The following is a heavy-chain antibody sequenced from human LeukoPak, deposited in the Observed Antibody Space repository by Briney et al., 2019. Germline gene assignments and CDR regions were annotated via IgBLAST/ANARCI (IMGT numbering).Heavy chain of an antibody. CDR2: FWYDGDNK. Sequence: PGRALILYCAASGFTFIRDELHSAREGPGKGLEWVAFFWYDGDNKYYAHSVKGRFTISRDNSKNTLYLQMNSLRAEDTAVYYCARDGIAAAGQYYCYGMDVWGQGTTVTVSS. CDR1: GFTFIRDE. V-gene: IGHV3-33*01. D-gene: IGHD6-13*01. CDR3: ARDGIAAAGQYYCYGMDV. J-gene: IGHJ6*02.